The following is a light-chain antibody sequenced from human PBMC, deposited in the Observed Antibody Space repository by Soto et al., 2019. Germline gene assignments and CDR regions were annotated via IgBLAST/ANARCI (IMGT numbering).Light chain of an antibody. CDR2: GAS. CDR1: QSVTTR. CDR3: QQYGGSPIT. V-gene: IGKV3-20*01. J-gene: IGKJ5*01. Sequence: EIVLTQSPDTLSLSPGGRATLSCRASQSVTTRLAWYQQKPGQPPRLLLSGASVRASGVPVRTSGSGSGTDFNLTISRLEAEDFALDYCQQYGGSPITFGLGTRLEVK.